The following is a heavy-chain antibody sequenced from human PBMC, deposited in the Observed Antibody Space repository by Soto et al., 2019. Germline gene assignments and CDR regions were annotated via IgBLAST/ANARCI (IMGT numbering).Heavy chain of an antibody. CDR1: GGSISSGGYY. J-gene: IGHJ6*02. CDR3: AREGAAPYYYYGMDV. V-gene: IGHV4-31*01. D-gene: IGHD6-6*01. Sequence: PSETLSLTCTVSGGSISSGGYYWSWIRQHPGKGLEWIGYIYYSGSTYYNPSLKSQVTISVDTSKNQFSLKLSSVTAADTAVYYCAREGAAPYYYYGMDVWGQGTTVTVSS. CDR2: IYYSGST.